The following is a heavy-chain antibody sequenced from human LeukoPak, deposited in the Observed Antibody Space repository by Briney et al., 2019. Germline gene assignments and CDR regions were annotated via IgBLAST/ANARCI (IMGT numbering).Heavy chain of an antibody. CDR1: GYTFTGYY. CDR3: ARDTGAARLWFDP. J-gene: IGHJ5*02. D-gene: IGHD6-6*01. Sequence: ASVKVSCKASGYTFTGYYMHWVRQAPGQGLEWMGWINPNSGGTNYAQKFQGRVTMTRDTSISTAYMELSRLRSGDTAVYYCARDTGAARLWFDPWGQGTLVTVSS. V-gene: IGHV1-2*02. CDR2: INPNSGGT.